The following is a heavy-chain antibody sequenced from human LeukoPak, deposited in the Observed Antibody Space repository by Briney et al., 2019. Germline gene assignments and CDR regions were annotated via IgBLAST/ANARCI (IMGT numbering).Heavy chain of an antibody. J-gene: IGHJ3*02. Sequence: GESLKISCKGSGYSFTSYWIGWVRQMPGKGLEWMGIIYPGDSDTRYSPSFQGQVTISADKSISTAYLQWSSLKASDTAMYYCARCGFGVVIHDAFDIWGQGTMVTVSS. D-gene: IGHD3-3*01. CDR3: ARCGFGVVIHDAFDI. CDR2: IYPGDSDT. V-gene: IGHV5-51*01. CDR1: GYSFTSYW.